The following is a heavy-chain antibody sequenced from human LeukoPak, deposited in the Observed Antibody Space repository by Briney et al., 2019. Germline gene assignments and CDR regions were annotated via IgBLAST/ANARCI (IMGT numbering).Heavy chain of an antibody. V-gene: IGHV4-34*01. CDR3: ARDIVVVRGSIPVRADYFDS. D-gene: IGHD2-2*02. CDR2: INHNGNT. Sequence: PSETLCLTCAVYGESFSGYYWNGVRQPPGKGREGSGEINHNGNTNYNASLRSRVTMSVETSKNQFSLKLRSVMAADTAVYFCARDIVVVRGSIPVRADYFDSWSQGTLVTVSS. J-gene: IGHJ4*02. CDR1: GESFSGYY.